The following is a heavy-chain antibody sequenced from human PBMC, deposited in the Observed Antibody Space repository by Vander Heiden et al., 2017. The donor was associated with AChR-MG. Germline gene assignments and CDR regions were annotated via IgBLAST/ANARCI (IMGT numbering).Heavy chain of an antibody. CDR1: GFTFGAYA. CDR3: TRDRERYDPLEGRNYDYYYGMEV. J-gene: IGHJ6*02. D-gene: IGHD3-3*01. CDR2: IRSKDYGETR. V-gene: IGHV3-49*05. Sequence: EVQLVESGGDLVKPGRSLRLSCRGSGFTFGAYAMSWFRQAPGKGLEWVGFIRSKDYGETREYAASVKGRFTISRDDSKSVAYLEMKSLKIDDTALYYCTRDRERYDPLEGRNYDYYYGMEVWGQGTTVIVSS.